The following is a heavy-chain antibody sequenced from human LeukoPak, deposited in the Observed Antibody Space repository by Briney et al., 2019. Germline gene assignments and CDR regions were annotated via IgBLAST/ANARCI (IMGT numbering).Heavy chain of an antibody. Sequence: GGSLRLSCAASGFTFSSYWMNWARQAPGKGLEWVASINHNGNVNYYVDSVKGRFTISRDNAKNSLYLQMSNLRAEDTAVYYCARDRIELGQQLVLAPNYYYYYGMDVWGQGTTVTVSS. CDR2: INHNGNVN. J-gene: IGHJ6*02. CDR3: ARDRIELGQQLVLAPNYYYYYGMDV. CDR1: GFTFSSYW. V-gene: IGHV3-7*03. D-gene: IGHD6-13*01.